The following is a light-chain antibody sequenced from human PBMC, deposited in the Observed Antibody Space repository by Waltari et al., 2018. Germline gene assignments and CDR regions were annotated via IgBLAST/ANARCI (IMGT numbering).Light chain of an antibody. CDR3: LQYNKWPALT. J-gene: IGKJ4*01. CDR2: GAS. V-gene: IGKV3-15*01. CDR1: KNISTN. Sequence: IVMTQSPATLSLSQGERAALPCRASKNISTNLAWYQQKPGQAPRLLIYGASTRATGVPGRFSGSGSGIEFTLTVSSLQPEDFAVYYCLQYNKWPALTFGGGTKVEIK.